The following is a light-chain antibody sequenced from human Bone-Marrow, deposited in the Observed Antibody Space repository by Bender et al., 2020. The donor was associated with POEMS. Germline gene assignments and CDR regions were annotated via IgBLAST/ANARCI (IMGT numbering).Light chain of an antibody. V-gene: IGLV3-21*03. CDR2: DES. Sequence: SYVLTQPPSVSVAPGKTATITCGGNNIKTKSVYWYQQKPGQAPLMVVYDESDRPSGIPERLSGSNSGNTATLTISRVEAGDEADYYCQVWDSSNDHLIFGGGTKLTVL. CDR3: QVWDSSNDHLI. CDR1: NIKTKS. J-gene: IGLJ2*01.